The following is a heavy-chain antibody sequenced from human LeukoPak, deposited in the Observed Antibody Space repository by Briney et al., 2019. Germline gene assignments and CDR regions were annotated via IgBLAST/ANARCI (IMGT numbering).Heavy chain of an antibody. CDR3: ARGRVWIQLWSVGSYYMDV. V-gene: IGHV4-34*01. CDR1: GGSFSGYY. CDR2: INHSGST. D-gene: IGHD5-18*01. Sequence: SETLSLTCAVYGGSFSGYYWSWIRQPPGKGLEWIGEINHSGSTNYNPSLKSRVTISVDTSKNQFSLKLGSVTAADTAVYYCARGRVWIQLWSVGSYYMDVWGKGTTVTVSS. J-gene: IGHJ6*03.